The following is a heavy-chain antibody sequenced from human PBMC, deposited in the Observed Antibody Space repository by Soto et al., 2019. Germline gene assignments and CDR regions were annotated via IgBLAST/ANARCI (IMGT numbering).Heavy chain of an antibody. V-gene: IGHV3-7*01. CDR2: INEDGSEK. CDR1: AFTFSSSL. Sequence: PGGSLRLSCRAAAFTFSSSLMAWVRQAPGKGLEWVATINEDGSEKEYVDSVKGRFTISRDNAKNSLYLQMNTLRTEDTAVYYCARDPFFGAFDIWGQGTMVTVSS. J-gene: IGHJ3*02. D-gene: IGHD3-16*01. CDR3: ARDPFFGAFDI.